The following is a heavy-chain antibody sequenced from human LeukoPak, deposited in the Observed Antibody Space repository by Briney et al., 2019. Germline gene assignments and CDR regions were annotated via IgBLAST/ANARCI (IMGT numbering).Heavy chain of an antibody. CDR2: IYGSGST. J-gene: IGHJ4*02. V-gene: IGHV3-66*01. CDR1: GFTVSNNY. CDR3: AHLYSNYDY. Sequence: GGSLRLSCTASGFTVSNNYMTWVRQAPGKGLEWVSVIYGSGSTFYADSVKGRFTISRDSSKNTLYLQMNSLRAEDTAVYYCAHLYSNYDYWGQGTLVTVSS. D-gene: IGHD4-11*01.